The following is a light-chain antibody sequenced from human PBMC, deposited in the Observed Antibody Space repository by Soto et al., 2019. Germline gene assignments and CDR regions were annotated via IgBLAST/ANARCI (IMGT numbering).Light chain of an antibody. V-gene: IGKV1-39*01. CDR2: GAS. CDR3: HQSYSSPLT. J-gene: IGKJ4*01. Sequence: DIQMTQSPSSLSASVGDRVTITCRANYNTRNSLNWYQQKSGKAPKLLIFGASSLQSGVPSRFSGSGSGTDFTLTISSLQPEHFATYSCHQSYSSPLTFGGGTKVDIK. CDR1: YNTRNS.